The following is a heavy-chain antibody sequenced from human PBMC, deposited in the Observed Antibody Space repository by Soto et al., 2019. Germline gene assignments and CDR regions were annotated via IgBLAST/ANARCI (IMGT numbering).Heavy chain of an antibody. CDR2: IIPISGTA. CDR1: GGTFSSYA. J-gene: IGHJ6*02. V-gene: IGHV1-69*01. Sequence: QVQLVQSGAEVKKSGSSVKVSCKASGGTFSSYAISWVRQAHGQGLEWMGGIIPISGTANYAQKFQGRVTITADESTSTAYMELSSLRSEDTAVYYCARSQGSSTSLEIYYYYYYGMDVWGQGTTVTVSS. CDR3: ARSQGSSTSLEIYYYYYYGMDV. D-gene: IGHD2-2*01.